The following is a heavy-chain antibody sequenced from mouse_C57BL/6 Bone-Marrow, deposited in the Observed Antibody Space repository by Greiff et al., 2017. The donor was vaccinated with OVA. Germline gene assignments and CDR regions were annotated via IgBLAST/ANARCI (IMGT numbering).Heavy chain of an antibody. J-gene: IGHJ4*01. CDR3: ARWGYDAMDY. Sequence: VQLQQSGPELVKPGASVKISCKASGYSFTGYYMNWVKQSPEKSLEWIGEINPSTGGTTYNQKFKAKATLTVDKSSSTAYMQLKSVTSEDSAVYYCARWGYDAMDYWGQGTSVTVSS. D-gene: IGHD3-1*01. V-gene: IGHV1-42*01. CDR2: INPSTGGT. CDR1: GYSFTGYY.